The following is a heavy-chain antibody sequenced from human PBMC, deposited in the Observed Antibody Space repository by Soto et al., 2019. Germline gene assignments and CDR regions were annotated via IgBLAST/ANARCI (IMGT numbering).Heavy chain of an antibody. CDR2: ISAYNGNT. D-gene: IGHD3-22*01. V-gene: IGHV1-18*01. J-gene: IGHJ4*02. CDR1: GYTFTSYG. Sequence: ASVKVSCKASGYTFTSYGISWVRQAPGQGLEWMGWISAYNGNTNYAQKLQGRVTMTTDTSTSTAYMELRSLRSDDTAVYYCARDEPKYYDSSVFSLEWFYYWGQGNLVTVS. CDR3: ARDEPKYYDSSVFSLEWFYY.